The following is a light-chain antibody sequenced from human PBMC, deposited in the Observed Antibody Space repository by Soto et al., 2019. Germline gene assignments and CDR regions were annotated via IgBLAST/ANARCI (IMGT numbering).Light chain of an antibody. CDR1: QSVSSY. J-gene: IGKJ4*01. CDR2: DAS. V-gene: IGKV3-11*01. CDR3: QQRSNWPPLT. Sequence: EIVLTQSPATLSLSPGERATLSCRASQSVSSYLAWYQQKPGQAPRLLIYDASNRATGIPARFSGSGSGTDFTLTISRLEPEDFAVYYCQQRSNWPPLTFGGGTKVESK.